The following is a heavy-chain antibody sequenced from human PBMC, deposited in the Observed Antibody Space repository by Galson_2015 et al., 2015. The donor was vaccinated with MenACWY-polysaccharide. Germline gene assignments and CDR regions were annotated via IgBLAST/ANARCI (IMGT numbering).Heavy chain of an antibody. J-gene: IGHJ3*02. CDR1: GSRFSNSG. Sequence: SLRLSCAASGSRFSNSGMHWVRQAPGKGLEWVAVIQYDGSQKQYTDSVRGRFSISRDNSKNTLYLEMNSLRAEDTAVYYCAREGSRIVFHAFDTWGQGTMVTVSS. D-gene: IGHD6-13*01. CDR2: IQYDGSQK. V-gene: IGHV3-33*01. CDR3: AREGSRIVFHAFDT.